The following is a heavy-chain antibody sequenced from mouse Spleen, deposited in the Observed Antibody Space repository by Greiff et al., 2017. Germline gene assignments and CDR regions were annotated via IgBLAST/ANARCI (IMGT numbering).Heavy chain of an antibody. CDR1: GFTFSDYG. CDR3: ARGGYYSNHYAMDY. D-gene: IGHD2-5*01. V-gene: IGHV5-17*01. Sequence: EVQGVESGGGLVKPGGSLKLSCAASGFTFSDYGMHWVRQAPEKGLEWVAYISSGSSTIYYADTVKGRFTISRDNAKNTLFLQMTSLRSEDTAMYYCARGGYYSNHYAMDYWGQGTSVTVSS. CDR2: ISSGSSTI. J-gene: IGHJ4*01.